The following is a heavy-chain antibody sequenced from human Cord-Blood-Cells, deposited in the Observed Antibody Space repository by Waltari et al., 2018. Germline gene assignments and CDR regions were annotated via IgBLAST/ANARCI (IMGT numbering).Heavy chain of an antibody. D-gene: IGHD4-17*01. Sequence: QVQLQESGPGLVKPSETLSLTCAVSGYSISSGYYWGWIRQPPGKGLEWIGSIYHSGSTYYTPSLKSRGTISVDTSKNQFSLKLSSVTAADTAVYYCARNDYGDNWYFDLWGRGTLVTVSS. V-gene: IGHV4-38-2*01. CDR3: ARNDYGDNWYFDL. J-gene: IGHJ2*01. CDR1: GYSISSGYY. CDR2: IYHSGST.